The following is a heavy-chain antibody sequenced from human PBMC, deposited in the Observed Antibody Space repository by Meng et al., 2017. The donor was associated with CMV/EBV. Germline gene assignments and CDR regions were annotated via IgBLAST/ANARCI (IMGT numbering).Heavy chain of an antibody. D-gene: IGHD3-10*01. CDR1: GGTFSSYS. Sequence: QIQLVQSGAEVKKPGSSVKVSCKASGGTFSSYSISWVRQAPGQGLEWMGAITPLFGTSTYAEKFQGRVMITADEFTSTAYMELSSLKSDDTAVYYCAREKIISRFASFHHWGQGTLVTVSS. V-gene: IGHV1-69*01. CDR3: AREKIISRFASFHH. J-gene: IGHJ1*01. CDR2: ITPLFGTS.